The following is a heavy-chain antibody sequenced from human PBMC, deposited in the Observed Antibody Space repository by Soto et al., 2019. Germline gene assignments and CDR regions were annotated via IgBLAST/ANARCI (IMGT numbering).Heavy chain of an antibody. CDR2: ISYNGGNT. CDR3: ARAAYSSSSIFPGYDY. V-gene: IGHV3-64*02. D-gene: IGHD6-6*01. J-gene: IGHJ4*02. CDR1: GFVFKNYD. Sequence: PGGSLRLSCAASGFVFKNYDMHWVRQAPGRGLEFVSAISYNGGNTGYADSVKGRFTISRDNSKNTLSLQMGSLRPEDMAVYYCARAAYSSSSIFPGYDYWGQGALVTVSS.